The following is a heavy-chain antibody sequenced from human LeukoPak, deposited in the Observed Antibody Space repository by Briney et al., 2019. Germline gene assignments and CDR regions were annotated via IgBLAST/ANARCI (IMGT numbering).Heavy chain of an antibody. Sequence: GGSLRLSCAASGFTFSTYGMTWVRQAPGKGLEWISYISSSSDSIKYADSVKGRFTSSRDNAKDSLYLQMNSLRAEDAAVYYCGRDMDYYDSSDRFDYWGQGTLVTVSS. D-gene: IGHD3-22*01. CDR2: ISSSSDSI. CDR1: GFTFSTYG. V-gene: IGHV3-48*04. J-gene: IGHJ4*02. CDR3: GRDMDYYDSSDRFDY.